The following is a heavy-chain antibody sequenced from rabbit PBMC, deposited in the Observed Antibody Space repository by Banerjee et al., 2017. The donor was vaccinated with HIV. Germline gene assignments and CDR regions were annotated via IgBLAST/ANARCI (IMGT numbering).Heavy chain of an antibody. J-gene: IGHJ4*01. V-gene: IGHV1S45*01. D-gene: IGHD1-1*01. CDR2: IYTGSSGST. CDR3: VRAHASSSGYYTYLYL. Sequence: QEQLEESGGDLVQPEGSLTLTCTASGLDFSSSYWICWVRQAPGKGLEWIGCIYTGSSGSTYYASWAKGRFTISKTSSTTVTLQMTSLTAADTATYFCVRAHASSSGYYTYLYLWGQGTLVTVS. CDR1: GLDFSSSYW.